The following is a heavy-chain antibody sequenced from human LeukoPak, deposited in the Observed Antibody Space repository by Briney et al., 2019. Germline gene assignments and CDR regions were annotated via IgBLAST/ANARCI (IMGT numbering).Heavy chain of an antibody. CDR1: GFTFSSYW. D-gene: IGHD5-24*01. CDR3: ASSYNYGGWYFDL. Sequence: GGSLRLSCAASGFTFSSYWMSWVRQAPGKGLEWVANIKQDGSEKYYVDSVKGRFTISRDNAKNSLYLQMNSLRAEDTAVYYCASSYNYGGWYFDLWGRGTLVTVSS. J-gene: IGHJ2*01. V-gene: IGHV3-7*01. CDR2: IKQDGSEK.